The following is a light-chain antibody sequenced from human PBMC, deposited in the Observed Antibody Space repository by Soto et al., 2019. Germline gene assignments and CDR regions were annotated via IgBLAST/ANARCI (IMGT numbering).Light chain of an antibody. V-gene: IGKV2-28*01. CDR2: LGS. CDR3: MQALQTPYT. CDR1: QSLLHSNGYNY. Sequence: DIVMTQSPLSLPVTPGEPASISCRSSQSLLHSNGYNYLDWYLQKPGQSPQLLIYLGSNRASGVPDRFSGSGSGTDFTLNISRLEAEDVWVYYCMQALQTPYTFGQGTKLEIK. J-gene: IGKJ2*01.